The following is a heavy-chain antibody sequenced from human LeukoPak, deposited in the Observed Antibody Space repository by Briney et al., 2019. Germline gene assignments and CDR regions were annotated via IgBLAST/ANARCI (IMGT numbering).Heavy chain of an antibody. CDR3: ARDARVEYSSSWYYYMDV. V-gene: IGHV1-2*05. D-gene: IGHD6-13*01. J-gene: IGHJ6*03. Sequence: ASVKVSCKASGYTLTGYYMHWVRQAPGQGLDWMGRINPNSGGTNYAQKFQGRVTMTRDTSISTAYMELSRLRSDDTVVYYCARDARVEYSSSWYYYMDVWGKGTTVTVSS. CDR1: GYTLTGYY. CDR2: INPNSGGT.